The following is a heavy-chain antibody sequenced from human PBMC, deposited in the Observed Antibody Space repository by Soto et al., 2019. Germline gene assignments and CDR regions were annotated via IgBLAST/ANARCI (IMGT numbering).Heavy chain of an antibody. D-gene: IGHD6-6*01. Sequence: EVQLVESGGGLVQPGGSLRLSCTASGFTFRTYWMSWVRQAPGKGLEWVANIKEDGSGKYYVDSVKGRFTISRDNAKISLYLQMNSLRAEDTAVYYCARVGDGYSSSSTDYWGQGTLVTVSS. J-gene: IGHJ4*02. CDR2: IKEDGSGK. CDR3: ARVGDGYSSSSTDY. V-gene: IGHV3-7*05. CDR1: GFTFRTYW.